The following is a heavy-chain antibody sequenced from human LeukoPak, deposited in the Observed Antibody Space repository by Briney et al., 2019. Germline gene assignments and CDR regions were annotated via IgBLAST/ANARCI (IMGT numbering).Heavy chain of an antibody. J-gene: IGHJ4*02. V-gene: IGHV3-30*18. CDR3: AKGVNGSRSTSFADF. Sequence: PGGSLRLSCVASGFTFSNYAMHWIRQAPGKGLEWAAVISHDGKERYYGGPAKGRITISRDNSKNTLYFQMNTVRTEDTAIYYCAKGVNGSRSTSFADFWGQGTLVTVSS. CDR2: ISHDGKER. D-gene: IGHD3-10*01. CDR1: GFTFSNYA.